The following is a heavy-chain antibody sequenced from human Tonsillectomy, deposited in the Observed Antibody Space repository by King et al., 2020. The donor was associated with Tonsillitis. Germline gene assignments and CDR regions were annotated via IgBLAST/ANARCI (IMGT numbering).Heavy chain of an antibody. V-gene: IGHV3-33*05. D-gene: IGHD3-22*01. Sequence: VQLVESGGGVVQPGRSLRLSCAASGFTFRTYGMHWVRQAPGKGLEWLAVISGGGGNYNYADSVKGRFTISRDNSNNTLYLQMNSLRAEDTAVYYCARVESDHYDTAAYFFDYWGQGALVTVSS. CDR3: ARVESDHYDTAAYFFDY. J-gene: IGHJ4*02. CDR2: ISGGGGNY. CDR1: GFTFRTYG.